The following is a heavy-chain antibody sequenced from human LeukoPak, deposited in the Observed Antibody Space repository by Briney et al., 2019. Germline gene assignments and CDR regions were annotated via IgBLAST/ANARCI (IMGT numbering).Heavy chain of an antibody. V-gene: IGHV1-2*02. D-gene: IGHD6-6*01. Sequence: GASVKVSCMASGYTFTGYYMHWVRQAPGQGLEWMGWINPNSGGTNYAKKFQGRVTMTRDTSTSTVYMEPSSLRSEDTAVYYCARDGAARDRVLFDYWGQETLVTVSS. CDR2: INPNSGGT. CDR1: GYTFTGYY. J-gene: IGHJ4*02. CDR3: ARDGAARDRVLFDY.